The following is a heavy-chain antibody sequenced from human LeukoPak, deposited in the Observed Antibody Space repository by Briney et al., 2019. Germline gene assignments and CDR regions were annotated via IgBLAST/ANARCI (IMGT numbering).Heavy chain of an antibody. CDR2: IYHSGST. V-gene: IGHV4-30-2*01. CDR3: AREGYCSGGSCRFDP. Sequence: SETLSLTCAVSGGSISSGTYSWSWIRQPPGKGLGWIGYIYHSGSTYYNPSLKSRVTVSVDRSKNQFSLKLSSVTAADTAVYYCAREGYCSGGSCRFDPWGQGTLVTVSS. CDR1: GGSISSGTYS. D-gene: IGHD2-15*01. J-gene: IGHJ5*02.